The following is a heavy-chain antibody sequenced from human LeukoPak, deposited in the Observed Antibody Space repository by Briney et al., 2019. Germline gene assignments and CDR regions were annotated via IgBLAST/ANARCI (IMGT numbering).Heavy chain of an antibody. Sequence: GGSLRLSCAASGFTFSNYAMNWVRQAPGKGLEWVSSVSSGSTYIYYTDSVKGRFTISRDNAKNSLYLQMNSLRAEDTAVYYCAKDGRVAAAADYFDYWGQGTLATVSS. CDR3: AKDGRVAAAADYFDY. J-gene: IGHJ4*02. CDR1: GFTFSNYA. CDR2: VSSGSTYI. D-gene: IGHD6-13*01. V-gene: IGHV3-21*01.